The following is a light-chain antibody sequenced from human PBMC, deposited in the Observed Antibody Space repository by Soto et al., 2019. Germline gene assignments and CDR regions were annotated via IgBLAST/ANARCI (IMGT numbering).Light chain of an antibody. J-gene: IGKJ4*01. V-gene: IGKV1D-12*01. Sequence: DIQMTQSPSAVSASVGDRVTITCRASQDISSWLAWYQQKPGEAPRVLIYAAFSLESGVPSRFSGSGSGTDFTPAISSLQPEDFATYYCQQPISFPLTFGGGTKVEI. CDR2: AAF. CDR3: QQPISFPLT. CDR1: QDISSW.